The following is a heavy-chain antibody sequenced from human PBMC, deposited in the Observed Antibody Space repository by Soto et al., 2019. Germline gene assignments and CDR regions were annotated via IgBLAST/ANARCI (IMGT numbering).Heavy chain of an antibody. CDR2: INPFDGSR. Sequence: GASVKVCCKASGYIFTSYYIHWVRQAPGQGLEWMGWINPFDGSRMFAQSFQGRVTMTRDTSTSTVYMEVSSLRSEDTAVYYCSRVDPGETSPFDNCG. J-gene: IGHJ4*01. D-gene: IGHD3-10*01. CDR1: GYIFTSYY. V-gene: IGHV1-46*03. CDR3: SRVDPGETSPFDN.